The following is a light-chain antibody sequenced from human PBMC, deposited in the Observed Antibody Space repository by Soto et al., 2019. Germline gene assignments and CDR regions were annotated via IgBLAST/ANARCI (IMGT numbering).Light chain of an antibody. CDR1: QSVSSSY. CDR3: QQYGSSGT. CDR2: GAS. J-gene: IGKJ1*01. Sequence: EIVLTQSPVTLSLSPGEGATLSCRASQSVSSSYLAWYQQKPGQAPRLLIYGASNRATGIPDRFSGSGSGTDFTLTISRLEPEDFAVYYCQQYGSSGTFGQGTKVDIK. V-gene: IGKV3-20*01.